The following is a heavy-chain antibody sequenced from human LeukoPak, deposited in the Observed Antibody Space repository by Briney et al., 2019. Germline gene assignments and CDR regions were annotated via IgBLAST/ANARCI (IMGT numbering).Heavy chain of an antibody. V-gene: IGHV1-2*02. CDR3: ARATRSYYDSSGYFAWGRGLRLNHGMDV. D-gene: IGHD3-22*01. Sequence: ASVKVSCKASGYTFTGYYMHWVRQAPGQGLEWMGWINPNSGGTNYAQKFQGRVTMTRDTSISTAYMELSRLRSDDTAVYYCARATRSYYDSSGYFAWGRGLRLNHGMDVWGQGTTVTVSS. CDR1: GYTFTGYY. J-gene: IGHJ6*02. CDR2: INPNSGGT.